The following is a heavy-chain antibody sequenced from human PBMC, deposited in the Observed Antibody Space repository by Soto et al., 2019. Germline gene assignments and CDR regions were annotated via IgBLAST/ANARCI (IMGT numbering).Heavy chain of an antibody. V-gene: IGHV3-30*18. CDR1: GFTFSSYG. D-gene: IGHD3-22*01. CDR3: AKPFQEIGNYYDIWYFDL. J-gene: IGHJ2*01. CDR2: ISHDGFTR. Sequence: QVQLVESGGGVVQPGSSLRLSCGASGFTFSSYGMHWVRQAPDKGLEWVAVISHDGFTRYYADSVKGRFTISRDNSKNTVYLQMNSLRVEDTAVYYCAKPFQEIGNYYDIWYFDLWGRGTLVTVSS.